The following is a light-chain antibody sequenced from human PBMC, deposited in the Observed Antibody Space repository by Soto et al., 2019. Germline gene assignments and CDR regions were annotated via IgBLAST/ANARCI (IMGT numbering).Light chain of an antibody. CDR2: DVT. V-gene: IGLV2-14*01. Sequence: QSVLTQSASVSGSPGQSITISCTGTSSDVGYYNYVSWYQQYPGKAPKLMIYDVTNRPSGVSNRFSGSKSGNMASLTISGLQAEDEADYYCSSYTSSSTVVFGGGTKLTVL. CDR3: SSYTSSSTVV. J-gene: IGLJ2*01. CDR1: SSDVGYYNY.